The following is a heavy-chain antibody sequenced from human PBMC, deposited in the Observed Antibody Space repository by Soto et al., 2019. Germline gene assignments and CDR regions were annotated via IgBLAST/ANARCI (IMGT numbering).Heavy chain of an antibody. CDR2: IYYSGST. D-gene: IGHD4-17*01. J-gene: IGHJ4*02. CDR1: GGSISSSSYY. V-gene: IGHV4-39*01. Sequence: QLQLQESGPGLVKPSETLSLTCTVSGGSISSSSYYWGWIRQPPGKGLEWIGSIYYSGSTYYNPSLKSRVTISVDTSKNQFSLKLSSVTAADTAVYYCARHSYYGDYRPFDYWGQGTLVTVSS. CDR3: ARHSYYGDYRPFDY.